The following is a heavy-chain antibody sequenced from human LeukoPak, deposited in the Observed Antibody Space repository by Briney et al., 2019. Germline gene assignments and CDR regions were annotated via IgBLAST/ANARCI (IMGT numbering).Heavy chain of an antibody. CDR1: GGSVSSGSYY. V-gene: IGHV4-61*01. CDR2: IYYSGST. J-gene: IGHJ4*02. CDR3: ARAYTAMVYFDY. Sequence: PSETLSLTCTVSGGSVSSGSYYWSWIRQPPGKGLEWIGYIYYSGSTNYNPSLKSRVTISVDTSKNQFSLKLSSVTAADTAVYYCARAYTAMVYFDYWGQGTLVTVSS. D-gene: IGHD5-18*01.